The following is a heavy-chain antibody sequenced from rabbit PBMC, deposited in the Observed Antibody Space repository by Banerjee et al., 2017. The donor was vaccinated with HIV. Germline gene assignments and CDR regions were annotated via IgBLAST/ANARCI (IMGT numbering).Heavy chain of an antibody. V-gene: IGHV1S7*01. CDR2: IDPVFGST. Sequence: QLKESGGGLVQPGGSLKLSCKASGFDFSSYYMSWVHQAPGKGLEWIGYIDPVFGSTYYASWVNGRFTISSHNAQNTLYLQLNSLTAADTATYFCARDRDMLVVPNLWGPGTLVTVS. CDR1: GFDFSSYY. CDR3: ARDRDMLVVPNL. J-gene: IGHJ4*01. D-gene: IGHD1-1*01.